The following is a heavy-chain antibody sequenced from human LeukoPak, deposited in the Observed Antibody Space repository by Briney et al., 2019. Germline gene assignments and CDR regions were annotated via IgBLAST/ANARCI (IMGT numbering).Heavy chain of an antibody. V-gene: IGHV4-61*02. CDR3: GREGGVDDLRYKKGGYYFDY. Sequence: SETLSLTCTVSGGSIRSGSYYWSWIRQPAGKGLEWIGRIQTSGSTNYNPSLKSRVTISVDTSKNQFSLKLGSVTAADTAVYYWGREGGVDDLRYKKGGYYFDYWGQGTLVTVSS. J-gene: IGHJ4*02. D-gene: IGHD3-9*01. CDR2: IQTSGST. CDR1: GGSIRSGSYY.